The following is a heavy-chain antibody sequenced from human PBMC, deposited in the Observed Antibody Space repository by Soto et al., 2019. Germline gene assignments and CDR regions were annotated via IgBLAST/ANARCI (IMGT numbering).Heavy chain of an antibody. CDR3: ARSVSLAARPYYYGMDV. CDR2: ISSSGSTI. J-gene: IGHJ6*02. V-gene: IGHV3-48*03. CDR1: GFTFSSRA. Sequence: EVQLVESGGGLVQPGGSLRLSCTASGFTFSSRAMNWVRQFPGRGLEWVSYISSSGSTIYYADSVKGRFTISRDNAKNSLYLQMNSLRAEDTAVYYCARSVSLAARPYYYGMDVWGQGTTVTVSS. D-gene: IGHD6-6*01.